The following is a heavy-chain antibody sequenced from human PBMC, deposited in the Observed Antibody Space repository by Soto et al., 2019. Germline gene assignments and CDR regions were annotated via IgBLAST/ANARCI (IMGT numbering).Heavy chain of an antibody. CDR2: ISAYNGNT. Sequence: QVQLVQSGAEVKKPGASVKVSCKASGYTFTSYGISWVRQAPGQGLEWMGWISAYNGNTNYAQKLQGRVTMTTDTAPSTAYMELRSRRSDDAAVYYFARTKYCIRTSCYPPYNWCDPWGQGTLVTVSS. D-gene: IGHD2-2*01. CDR3: ARTKYCIRTSCYPPYNWCDP. V-gene: IGHV1-18*01. J-gene: IGHJ5*02. CDR1: GYTFTSYG.